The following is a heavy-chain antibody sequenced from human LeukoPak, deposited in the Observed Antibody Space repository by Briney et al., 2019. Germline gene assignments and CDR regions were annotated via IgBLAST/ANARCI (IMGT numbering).Heavy chain of an antibody. CDR2: INHSGST. V-gene: IGHV4-34*01. J-gene: IGHJ4*02. CDR3: SRESGAFCPFGY. D-gene: IGHD1-26*01. Sequence: SETLSLTCAVYGGSFSGYYWSWIRQPPGKGLEWIGEINHSGSTKYNPSLKSRVTISVDTSKNQFSLKLSSVTAADTAIYYCSRESGAFCPFGYWGQGTLVIVPP. CDR1: GGSFSGYY.